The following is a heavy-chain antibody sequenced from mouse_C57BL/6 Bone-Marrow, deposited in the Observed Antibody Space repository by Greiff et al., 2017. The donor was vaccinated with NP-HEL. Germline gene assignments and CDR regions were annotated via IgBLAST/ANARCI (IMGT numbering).Heavy chain of an antibody. J-gene: IGHJ4*01. CDR1: GFTFSSYG. V-gene: IGHV5-6*02. Sequence: DVKLVESGGDLVKPGGSLKLSCAASGFTFSSYGMSWVRQTPDKRLAWVATISSGGSYTYYPDSVKGRFTISRDNAKNTLYLQMSSLKSEDTAMYYCARDPLYYYGSSPYAMDYWGQGTSVTVSS. CDR2: ISSGGSYT. D-gene: IGHD1-1*01. CDR3: ARDPLYYYGSSPYAMDY.